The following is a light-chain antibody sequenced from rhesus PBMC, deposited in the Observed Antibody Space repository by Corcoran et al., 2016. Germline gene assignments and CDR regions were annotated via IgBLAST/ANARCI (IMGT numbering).Light chain of an antibody. J-gene: IGKJ1*01. CDR2: EVS. V-gene: IGKV2-104*02. CDR1: QSLLDSEDGNTY. Sequence: DIVMTQTPLSLPVTPGEPASISCRSSQSLLDSEDGNTYLDWYLQKPGQSPQLLFYEVSNRASGVPDRFSGSGSRTDFTLTISSLEPEDVGVYHCQQYNDLLWTFGQGTKVEIK. CDR3: QQYNDLLWT.